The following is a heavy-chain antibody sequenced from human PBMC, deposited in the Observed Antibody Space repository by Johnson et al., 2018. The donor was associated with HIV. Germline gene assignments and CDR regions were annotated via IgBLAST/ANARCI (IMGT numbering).Heavy chain of an antibody. V-gene: IGHV3-30*02. D-gene: IGHD6-6*01. J-gene: IGHJ3*02. Sequence: QVKLVESGGGLVQPGGSLRLSCAVSGFTFSSYAMNWVRQAPGKGLEWVAFIRYDGSNKYYTASVKGRFTISRDNSKNTLYLQMNSLRAEDTALYYCAKDVTSSYDAFDIWGQGTMVTVSS. CDR1: GFTFSSYA. CDR3: AKDVTSSYDAFDI. CDR2: IRYDGSNK.